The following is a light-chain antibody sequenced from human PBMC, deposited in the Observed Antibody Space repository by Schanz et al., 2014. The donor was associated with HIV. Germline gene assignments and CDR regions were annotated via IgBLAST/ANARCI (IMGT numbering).Light chain of an antibody. Sequence: DIQMTQSPSTLSASVGDRVTITCRASQGISNYLAWFQQKPRKVPKLLIYSASTLQSGVPSRFTGSGSGTNFSLTISSLQPEDVATYYCQKYNSAPWTFGQGTKVDI. CDR2: SAS. J-gene: IGKJ1*01. CDR1: QGISNY. V-gene: IGKV1-27*01. CDR3: QKYNSAPWT.